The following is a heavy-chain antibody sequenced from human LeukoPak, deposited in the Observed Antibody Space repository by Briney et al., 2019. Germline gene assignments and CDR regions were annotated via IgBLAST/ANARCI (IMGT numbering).Heavy chain of an antibody. Sequence: GGSLRLSCAASGFTFSSYAMSWVRQAPGKGLEWVSAISGSGGSTYYADSVKGRFTISRDNSKNTLYLQMNSLRAEDTAVYYCARDKVKDYDFWSGYQYPSDYWGQGTLVTVSS. J-gene: IGHJ4*02. CDR1: GFTFSSYA. V-gene: IGHV3-23*01. CDR2: ISGSGGST. D-gene: IGHD3-3*01. CDR3: ARDKVKDYDFWSGYQYPSDY.